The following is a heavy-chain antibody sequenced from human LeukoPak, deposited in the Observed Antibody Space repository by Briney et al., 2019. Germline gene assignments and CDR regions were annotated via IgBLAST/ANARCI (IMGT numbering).Heavy chain of an antibody. CDR2: ISESGTGT. CDR3: AKDIAQGYTYGSIEQDF. J-gene: IGHJ4*02. V-gene: IGHV3-23*01. D-gene: IGHD5-18*01. Sequence: GGSLRLSCAASGFTFNKYAMSWVRQAPGKGLEWVSAISESGTGTYYAGSIKGRFTISRDNSKNTLSLQMNSLRAEDTAVYYCAKDIAQGYTYGSIEQDFWGQGTLVTVPS. CDR1: GFTFNKYA.